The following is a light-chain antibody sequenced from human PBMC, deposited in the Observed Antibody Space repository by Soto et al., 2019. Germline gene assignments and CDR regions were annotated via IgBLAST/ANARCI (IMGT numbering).Light chain of an antibody. CDR3: QQYNSYSSWT. CDR1: QSISRY. Sequence: DIQMTQSPSTLSVSVGDRVSITCRASQSISRYLGWYQQKPGKAPKLLIYDVSILESGVPSRFSGSGSGTEFTLTISSLQADDFATYYCQQYNSYSSWTFGQGTKVDIX. V-gene: IGKV1-5*01. CDR2: DVS. J-gene: IGKJ1*01.